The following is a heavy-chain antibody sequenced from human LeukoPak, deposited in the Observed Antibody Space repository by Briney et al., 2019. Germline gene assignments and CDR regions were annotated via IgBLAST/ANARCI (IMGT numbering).Heavy chain of an antibody. Sequence: SETLSLTCTVSGGSVSSGSYYWSWIRQPPGKGLEWIGYIYYSGSTNYNPSLKSRVTISVDTSKNQFSLKLSPVTAADTAVYYCARDYSSSWSEYYFDYWGQGTLVTVSS. D-gene: IGHD6-13*01. CDR1: GGSVSSGSYY. CDR2: IYYSGST. J-gene: IGHJ4*02. V-gene: IGHV4-61*01. CDR3: ARDYSSSWSEYYFDY.